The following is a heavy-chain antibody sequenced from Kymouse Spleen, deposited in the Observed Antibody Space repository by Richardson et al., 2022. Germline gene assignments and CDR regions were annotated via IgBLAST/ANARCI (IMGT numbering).Heavy chain of an antibody. J-gene: IGHJ4*02. CDR2: IYYSGST. CDR1: GGSISSSSYY. CDR3: ARHRQQLAVDY. V-gene: IGHV4-39*01. Sequence: QLQLQESGPGLVKPSETLSLTCTVSGGSISSSSYYWGWIRQPPGKGLEWIGSIYYSGSTYYNPSLKSRVTISVDTSKNQFSLKLSSVTAADTAVYYCARHRQQLAVDYWGQGTLVTVSS. D-gene: IGHD6-13*01.